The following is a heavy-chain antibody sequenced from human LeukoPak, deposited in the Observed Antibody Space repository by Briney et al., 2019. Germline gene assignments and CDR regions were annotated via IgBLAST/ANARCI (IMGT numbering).Heavy chain of an antibody. Sequence: PSETLSLTCTVSGGSISSYYWSWIRQPPGKGLEWIGYIYYSGSTNYNPSLKSRVTISVDTSKNQFSLKLSSVTAADTAVYYCARVSGGNYDSSGYPDYWGQGTLVTVPS. D-gene: IGHD3-22*01. CDR2: IYYSGST. J-gene: IGHJ4*02. CDR3: ARVSGGNYDSSGYPDY. CDR1: GGSISSYY. V-gene: IGHV4-59*01.